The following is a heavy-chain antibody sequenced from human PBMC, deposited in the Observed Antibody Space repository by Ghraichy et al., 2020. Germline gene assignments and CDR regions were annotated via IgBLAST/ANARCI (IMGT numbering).Heavy chain of an antibody. V-gene: IGHV4-34*01. D-gene: IGHD2-2*01. J-gene: IGHJ5*02. CDR3: ARGGYCSSTSCYLRFFLHQNWFDP. CDR1: GGSFSGYY. Sequence: SQTLSLTCAVYGGSFSGYYWSWIRQPPGKGLEWIGEINHSGSTNYNPSLKSRVTISVDTSKNQFSLKLSSVTAADTAVYYCARGGYCSSTSCYLRFFLHQNWFDPWGQGTLVTVSS. CDR2: INHSGST.